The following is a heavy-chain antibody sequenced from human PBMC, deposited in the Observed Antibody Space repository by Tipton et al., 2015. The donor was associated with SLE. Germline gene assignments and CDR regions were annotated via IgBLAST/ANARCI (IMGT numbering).Heavy chain of an antibody. Sequence: TLSLTCAVSGDSIYSSSFYWGWVRQPPGKGLEWIGETTHSGKTNYNPSLKSRVTISADTSKNQFSLKLTSVTVADTAVYYCTRGGRGDGANPFDPWGQGTLVTVSS. CDR1: GDSIYSSSFY. D-gene: IGHD4/OR15-4a*01. CDR2: TTHSGKT. J-gene: IGHJ5*02. V-gene: IGHV4-39*07. CDR3: TRGGRGDGANPFDP.